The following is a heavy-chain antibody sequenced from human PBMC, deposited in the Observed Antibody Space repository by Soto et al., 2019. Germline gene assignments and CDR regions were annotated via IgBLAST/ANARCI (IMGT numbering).Heavy chain of an antibody. CDR2: IRSKANNYAT. J-gene: IGHJ6*02. CDR1: GFTFSGSA. Sequence: EVQLVESGGGLVQPGGSLKLSCAASGFTFSGSAVHWVRQASGKGLEWVGRIRSKANNYATAYAASVQGRFTIFRDDLKNKAYLQMNSLKNEYTDVYYGTNPPGYYGRDVWGQGTTVTVSS. CDR3: TNPPGYYGRDV. V-gene: IGHV3-73*02.